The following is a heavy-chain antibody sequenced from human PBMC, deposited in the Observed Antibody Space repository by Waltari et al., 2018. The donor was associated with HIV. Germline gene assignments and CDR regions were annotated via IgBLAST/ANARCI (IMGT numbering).Heavy chain of an antibody. V-gene: IGHV3-74*01. D-gene: IGHD4-17*01. J-gene: IGHJ4*02. CDR2: RNSDGSST. CDR3: ARGDYGGNLPVYFDY. CDR1: GFTFSSYW. Sequence: EVQLVESGGGLVQPGGSLRLSCIASGFTFSSYWMHWVRQAPGKGLVWVSRRNSDGSSTSYADSVKGRFTISRDNAKNTLYLQMNSLRAEETAIYYCARGDYGGNLPVYFDYWGQGTLVAVSS.